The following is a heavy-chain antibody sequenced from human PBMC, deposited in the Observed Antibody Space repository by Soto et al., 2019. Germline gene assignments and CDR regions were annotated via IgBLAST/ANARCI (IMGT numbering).Heavy chain of an antibody. D-gene: IGHD2-15*01. Sequence: SETLSLTCTVSGGSISSYYWSWIRQPPGKGLEWIGYIYYSGSTNYNPSLKSRVTISVDTSKNQFSLKLSSVTAADTAVYYCASTYCSGGSCYWNWFDPWGQGTLVTVSS. J-gene: IGHJ5*02. CDR2: IYYSGST. CDR3: ASTYCSGGSCYWNWFDP. CDR1: GGSISSYY. V-gene: IGHV4-59*08.